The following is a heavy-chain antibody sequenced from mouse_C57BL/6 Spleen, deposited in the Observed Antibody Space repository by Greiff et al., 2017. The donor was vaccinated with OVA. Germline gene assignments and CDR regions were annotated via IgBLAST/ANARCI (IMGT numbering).Heavy chain of an antibody. CDR2: IYPGSGST. CDR1: GYTFTSYW. J-gene: IGHJ4*01. CDR3: AKYYGNYYAMDY. D-gene: IGHD2-1*01. V-gene: IGHV1-55*01. Sequence: VQLQQPGAELVKPGASVKMSCKASGYTFTSYWITWVKQRPGQGLEWIGDIYPGSGSTNYNEKFKSKATLTVDTSSSAAYMQLSSLTSEDSAVYDCAKYYGNYYAMDYWGQGTSVTVSS.